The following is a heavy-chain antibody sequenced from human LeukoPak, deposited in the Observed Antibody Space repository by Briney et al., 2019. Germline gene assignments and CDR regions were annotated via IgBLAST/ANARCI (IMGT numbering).Heavy chain of an antibody. CDR3: ARELFYTSGSKSNRVDY. CDR2: INPDSGGT. V-gene: IGHV1-2*02. CDR1: GYTFTGYY. D-gene: IGHD1-26*01. Sequence: GASVKVSCKASGYTFTGYYIHWVRQAPGQGLEWMGWINPDSGGTNSAQMFQDRVTMTRDTSISTAYMELSRLRSDDTAVYYCARELFYTSGSKSNRVDYWGQGTLVTVSS. J-gene: IGHJ4*02.